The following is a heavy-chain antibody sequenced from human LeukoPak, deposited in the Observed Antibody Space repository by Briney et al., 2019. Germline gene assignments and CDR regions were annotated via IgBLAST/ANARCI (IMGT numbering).Heavy chain of an antibody. CDR1: GGTFSSYA. J-gene: IGHJ4*02. D-gene: IGHD6-6*01. CDR2: IIPIFGTA. CDR3: ATTFEYSSSSALDY. V-gene: IGHV1-69*05. Sequence: WASVKVSCKASGGTFSSYAISWVRQAPGQGLEWMGGIIPIFGTANYAQKLQGRVTMTTDTSTSTAYMELRSLRSDDTAVYYCATTFEYSSSSALDYWGQGTLVTVSS.